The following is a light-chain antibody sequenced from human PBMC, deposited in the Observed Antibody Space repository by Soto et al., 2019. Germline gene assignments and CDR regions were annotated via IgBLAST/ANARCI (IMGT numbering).Light chain of an antibody. V-gene: IGKV3-11*01. Sequence: EIVFTQSPCTLSLSPGERATLSCRASQYINTRLAWYQHRPGQAPRLLIYQTSIRAAGIPARFSASGSGTDFTLTISDVQPEDFALYYCHQRQSWPRTFGQGTKVDIK. CDR1: QYINTR. CDR3: HQRQSWPRT. J-gene: IGKJ1*01. CDR2: QTS.